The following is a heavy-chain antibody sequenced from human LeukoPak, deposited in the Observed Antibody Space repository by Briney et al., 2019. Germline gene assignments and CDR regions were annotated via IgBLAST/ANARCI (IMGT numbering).Heavy chain of an antibody. CDR3: ARSTVTNWFDP. J-gene: IGHJ5*02. V-gene: IGHV3-48*03. CDR1: GFXFSSYE. Sequence: GGSLRLSCEASGFXFSSYEINWVRQAPGKGLEWVSYISSSGSTIYYADSVEGRSTISRDNAKNSLYLQMNSLRAEDTAVYYCARSTVTNWFDPWGQGTLVTVSS. D-gene: IGHD4-17*01. CDR2: ISSSGSTI.